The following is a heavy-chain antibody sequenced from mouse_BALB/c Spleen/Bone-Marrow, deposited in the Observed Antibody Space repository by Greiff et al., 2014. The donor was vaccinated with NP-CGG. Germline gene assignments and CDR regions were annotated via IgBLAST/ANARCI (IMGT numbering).Heavy chain of an antibody. D-gene: IGHD2-4*01. J-gene: IGHJ4*01. CDR3: ARGGHDFSLDY. CDR2: IDTSDSYT. CDR1: GYTFTDNW. V-gene: IGHV1-69*01. Sequence: QVQLQQSGAELGMPGASVKMSCKASGYTFTDNWIYWVKQRPGQGLEWIGEIDTSDSYTNFNQKFMGKASLTVDASSSTAYMQVSSLTSDDSAVYYCARGGHDFSLDYWGQGTSVTVSS.